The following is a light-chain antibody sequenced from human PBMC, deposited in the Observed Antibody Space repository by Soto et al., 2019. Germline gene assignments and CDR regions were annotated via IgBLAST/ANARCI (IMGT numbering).Light chain of an antibody. Sequence: ELVLTQSPATLSLSPGERATLSCRASQSVSFYLGWYQQKPGQAPRLLIYDASKRATGIPARFSRSGSGTDFTLTSSSLESQDFAVYYGQQRGTFGQGTKLEIK. CDR2: DAS. CDR1: QSVSFY. CDR3: QQRGT. V-gene: IGKV3-11*01. J-gene: IGKJ1*01.